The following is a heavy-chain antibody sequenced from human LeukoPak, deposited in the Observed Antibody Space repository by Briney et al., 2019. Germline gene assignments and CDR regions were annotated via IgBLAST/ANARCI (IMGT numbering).Heavy chain of an antibody. J-gene: IGHJ4*02. CDR3: ARVYSSGSYYFDY. Sequence: GGSLRLSCAASGFTFSNAWMNWVRQAPGKGLEWVANIRQDGSEKYYVDSVKGRFTISRDNAKNSLYLQMNSLRAEDTAVYYCARVYSSGSYYFDYWGQGTLVTVSS. CDR2: IRQDGSEK. CDR1: GFTFSNAW. D-gene: IGHD6-19*01. V-gene: IGHV3-7*03.